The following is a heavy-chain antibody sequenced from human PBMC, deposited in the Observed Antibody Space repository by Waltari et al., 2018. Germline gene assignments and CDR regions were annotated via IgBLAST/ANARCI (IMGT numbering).Heavy chain of an antibody. CDR2: IYYSGST. J-gene: IGHJ3*02. CDR3: ARRRGSGRSDAFDI. V-gene: IGHV4-59*08. CDR1: GGSISSYY. D-gene: IGHD3-10*01. Sequence: QVQLQESGPGLVKPSETLSLTCTVSGGSISSYYWSWIRQPPGKELEWIGYIYYSGSTNYNPSLKSRVTISVDTSKNQFSLKLSSVTAADTAVYYCARRRGSGRSDAFDIWGQGTMVTVSS.